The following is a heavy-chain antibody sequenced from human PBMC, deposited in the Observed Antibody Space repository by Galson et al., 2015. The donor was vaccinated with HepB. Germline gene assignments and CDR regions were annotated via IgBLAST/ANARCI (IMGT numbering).Heavy chain of an antibody. V-gene: IGHV7-4-1*02. CDR1: GYAFSSYA. D-gene: IGHD3-22*01. CDR2: INTNTGDP. CDR3: ARDGYFYDSSGAGNWFDP. Sequence: SVKVSCRASGYAFSSYAMNWVRQAPGQGLEWMGWINTNTGDPTYAQGFTGRFVFSLDTSVSTAYLQITSLKAEDTAVYYCARDGYFYDSSGAGNWFDPWGQGTLVTVST. J-gene: IGHJ5*02.